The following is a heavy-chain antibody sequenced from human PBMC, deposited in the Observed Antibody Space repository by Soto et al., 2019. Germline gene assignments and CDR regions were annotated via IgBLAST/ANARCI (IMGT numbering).Heavy chain of an antibody. CDR1: GYSISRGYY. Sequence: SETLSLTCAVSGYSISRGYYWGWIRQPPGKGREWIGSIYNSGSTYYNPSLKSRVTISVDTSKNQFSLKLSSVTAADTAVYYCARSWGYNWKESAFDIWGQGTMVTVSS. CDR3: ARSWGYNWKESAFDI. CDR2: IYNSGST. J-gene: IGHJ3*02. V-gene: IGHV4-38-2*01. D-gene: IGHD1-20*01.